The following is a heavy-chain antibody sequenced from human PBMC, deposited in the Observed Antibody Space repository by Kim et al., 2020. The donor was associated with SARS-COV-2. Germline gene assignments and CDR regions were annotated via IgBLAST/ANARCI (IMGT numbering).Heavy chain of an antibody. CDR1: GFTFDDYA. V-gene: IGHV3-43*02. CDR3: AKDILGQLWLRYYGMDV. D-gene: IGHD5-18*01. Sequence: GGSLRLSCAASGFTFDDYAMHWVRQAPGKGLEWVSLISGDGGSTYYADSVKGRFTISRDNSKNSLYLQMNSLRTEDTALYYCAKDILGQLWLRYYGMDVWGQGTTVTVSS. CDR2: ISGDGGST. J-gene: IGHJ6*02.